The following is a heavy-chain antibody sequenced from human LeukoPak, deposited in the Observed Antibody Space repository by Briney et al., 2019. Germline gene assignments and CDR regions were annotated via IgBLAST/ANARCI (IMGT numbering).Heavy chain of an antibody. CDR2: IITMFGTA. D-gene: IGHD2-2*01. Sequence: ASVKVSCKDSGGTFNKFTISWVGQAPGEGIEGMGGIITMFGTAKYAQMFQGIVTITADESTSTAYMELRSLRSEDTAVYYCTKDGYCRGTNCYRGSYTDYYYMDVWGNGTTVTVSS. V-gene: IGHV1-69*13. CDR3: TKDGYCRGTNCYRGSYTDYYYMDV. CDR1: GGTFNKFT. J-gene: IGHJ6*03.